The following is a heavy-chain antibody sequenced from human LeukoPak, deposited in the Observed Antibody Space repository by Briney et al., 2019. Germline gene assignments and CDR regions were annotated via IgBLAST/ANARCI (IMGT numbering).Heavy chain of an antibody. CDR2: IHYDGSKQ. CDR1: GFGFSGYG. V-gene: IGHV3-30*02. Sequence: AGGSLRLSCAASGFGFSGYGMYYVRQAPGKGLEWVAFIHYDGSKQSYADSVEGRFTISRDNSQSTLYLQMSSLRPEDTAVYYCAKGGWEASSSSWRFFWGQGTLVTVSS. J-gene: IGHJ4*02. D-gene: IGHD6-6*01. CDR3: AKGGWEASSSSWRFF.